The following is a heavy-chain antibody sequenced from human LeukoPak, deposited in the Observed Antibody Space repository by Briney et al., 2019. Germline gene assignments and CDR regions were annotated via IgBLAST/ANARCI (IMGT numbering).Heavy chain of an antibody. CDR1: GFTFSSYA. Sequence: GGSLRLSCAASGFTFSSYAMSWVRQAPGKGLEWVSAISGSGGSTYYADSVKGRFTISRDNSKNTLYLQMNSLRAEDTAVYYCAKDVRQWLVPAPHDYWGQGTLVTVSS. J-gene: IGHJ4*02. D-gene: IGHD6-19*01. CDR2: ISGSGGST. V-gene: IGHV3-23*01. CDR3: AKDVRQWLVPAPHDY.